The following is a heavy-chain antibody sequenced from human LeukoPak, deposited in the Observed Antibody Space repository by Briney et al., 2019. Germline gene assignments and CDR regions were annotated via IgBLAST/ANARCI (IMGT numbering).Heavy chain of an antibody. V-gene: IGHV5-51*01. CDR2: IYPGDSDT. CDR1: GFSFTNYW. D-gene: IGHD5-18*01. Sequence: ESLKISCKGYGFSFTNYWIGWVRQMPGRGLEWMGIIYPGDSDTRYSPSFLGQVSISADKSISTAYLQWNSLKASDTAIYYCARRLDTGTAMVFPHWGQGTPVTVSS. J-gene: IGHJ4*02. CDR3: ARRLDTGTAMVFPH.